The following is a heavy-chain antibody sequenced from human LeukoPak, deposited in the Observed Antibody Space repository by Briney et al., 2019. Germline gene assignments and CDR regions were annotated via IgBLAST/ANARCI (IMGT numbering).Heavy chain of an antibody. CDR2: INHSGST. Sequence: SETLSLTCAVYGGSFSGYYWGWIRQPPGKGLEWIGEINHSGSTNYNPSLKSRVTISVATSKYQFSPQLSSVTAADTAVYYCARGPYDSSGYYYYYYGMDVWGQGTTVTVSS. CDR3: ARGPYDSSGYYYYYYGMDV. D-gene: IGHD3-22*01. V-gene: IGHV4-34*01. CDR1: GGSFSGYY. J-gene: IGHJ6*02.